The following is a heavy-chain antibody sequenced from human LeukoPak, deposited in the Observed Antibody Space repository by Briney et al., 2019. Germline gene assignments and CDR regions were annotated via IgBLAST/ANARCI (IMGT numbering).Heavy chain of an antibody. CDR1: GGSISSGGYF. CDR2: SYYSGST. CDR3: ARDWSSAAGPEDTNTVTTVGLGY. J-gene: IGHJ4*02. V-gene: IGHV4-30-2*01. Sequence: PSETLSLTCAVSGGSISSGGYFWRWSRQPPGKGLEWIGDSYYSGSTYYNPSLKSRVTISVDTSKNQFSLKLSSVTAADTAVYYCARDWSSAAGPEDTNTVTTVGLGYWGQGTLVTVSS. D-gene: IGHD4-17*01.